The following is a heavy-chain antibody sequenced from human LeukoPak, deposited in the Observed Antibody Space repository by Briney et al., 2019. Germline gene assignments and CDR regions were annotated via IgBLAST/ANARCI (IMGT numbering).Heavy chain of an antibody. CDR3: ARDNGENYHTAFDY. J-gene: IGHJ4*02. CDR2: ISSSSNYI. D-gene: IGHD2-8*01. CDR1: GFTFNTYS. V-gene: IGHV3-21*01. Sequence: GGSLRLSCAASGFTFNTYSMNWVRQAPGKGLEWVSSISSSSNYIYYADSVKGRFTISRDNAKNTLYLQMNSLRAEDTAVYYCARDNGENYHTAFDYWGQGTLVTVSS.